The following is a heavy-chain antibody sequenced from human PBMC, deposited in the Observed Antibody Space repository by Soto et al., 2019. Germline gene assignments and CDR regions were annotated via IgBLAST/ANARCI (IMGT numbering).Heavy chain of an antibody. CDR1: GGSVSSGSYY. CDR3: ARVNLVPGYSYHGPENYYYYGMDV. CDR2: IYYSGST. D-gene: IGHD5-18*01. V-gene: IGHV4-61*01. Sequence: NPSETLSLTCTVSGGSVSSGSYYWSWIRQPPGKGLEWIGYIYYSGSTNYNPSLKSRVTISVDTSKNQFSLKLSSVTAADTAVYYCARVNLVPGYSYHGPENYYYYGMDVWGQGTTVTVSS. J-gene: IGHJ6*02.